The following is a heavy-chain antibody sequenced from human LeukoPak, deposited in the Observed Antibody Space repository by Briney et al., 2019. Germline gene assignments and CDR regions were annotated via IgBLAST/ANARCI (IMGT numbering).Heavy chain of an antibody. Sequence: SETLSLTCTVSGGSISSSSYYWGWLRQPPGKGLEWIGSIYYSGSTYYNPSLKSRVTISVDTSKNQFSLKLSSVTAADTAVYYCARRGMAAAAGTEYWGQGTLVTVSS. CDR1: GGSISSSSYY. D-gene: IGHD6-13*01. CDR2: IYYSGST. J-gene: IGHJ4*02. CDR3: ARRGMAAAAGTEY. V-gene: IGHV4-39*01.